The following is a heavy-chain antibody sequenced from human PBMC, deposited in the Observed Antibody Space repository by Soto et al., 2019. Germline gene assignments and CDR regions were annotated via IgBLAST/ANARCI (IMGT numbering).Heavy chain of an antibody. V-gene: IGHV3-48*02. CDR2: ISSSSSTI. D-gene: IGHD3-22*01. Sequence: GGSLRLSCAASGFTFSSYSMNWVRQAPGKGLEWVSYISSSSSTIYYADSVKGRFTISRDNAKNSLYLQMNSLRDEDTAVYYCARETLNDSSGYYPYFDYWGQGTLVTVSS. J-gene: IGHJ4*02. CDR1: GFTFSSYS. CDR3: ARETLNDSSGYYPYFDY.